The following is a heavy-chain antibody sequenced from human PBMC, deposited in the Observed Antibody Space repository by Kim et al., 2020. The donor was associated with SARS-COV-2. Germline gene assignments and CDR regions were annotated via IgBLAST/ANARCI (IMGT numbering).Heavy chain of an antibody. Sequence: GESLKISCKGSGYSFTSYWISWVRQMPGKGLEWMGRIDPSDSYTNYSPSFQGHVTISADKSISTAYLQWSSLKASDTAMYYCAVLLINYYGSGSYQFDYWGQGTLVTVSS. J-gene: IGHJ4*02. V-gene: IGHV5-10-1*01. CDR3: AVLLINYYGSGSYQFDY. CDR1: GYSFTSYW. CDR2: IDPSDSYT. D-gene: IGHD3-10*01.